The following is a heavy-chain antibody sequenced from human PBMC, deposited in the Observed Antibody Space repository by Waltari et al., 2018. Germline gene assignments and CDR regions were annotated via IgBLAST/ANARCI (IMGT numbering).Heavy chain of an antibody. V-gene: IGHV3-7*01. D-gene: IGHD2-15*01. CDR2: IKQDGSEK. CDR3: ARDRVVVVAATNYYYYYMDV. CDR1: GFTFRSYW. J-gene: IGHJ6*03. Sequence: EVQLVESGGGLVQPGGSLRLSCAASGFTFRSYWMIWVRQAPGKGLEWVANIKQDGSEKYYVDSVKGRFTISRDNAKNSLYLQMNSLRAEDTAVYYCARDRVVVVAATNYYYYYMDVWGKGTTVTVSS.